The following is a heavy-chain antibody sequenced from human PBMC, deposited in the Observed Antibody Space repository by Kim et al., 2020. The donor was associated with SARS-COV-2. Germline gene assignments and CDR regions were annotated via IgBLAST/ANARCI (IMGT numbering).Heavy chain of an antibody. CDR2: INTNTGNP. J-gene: IGHJ6*02. CDR3: ARLYYYGSGPPRLGDYYYGMDV. D-gene: IGHD3-10*01. V-gene: IGHV7-4-1*02. CDR1: GYTFTSYA. Sequence: ASVKVSCKASGYTFTSYAMNWVRQAPGQGLEWMGWINTNTGNPTYAQGFTGRFVFSLDTSVSTAYLQISSLKAEDTAVYYCARLYYYGSGPPRLGDYYYGMDVWGQGTTVTVSS.